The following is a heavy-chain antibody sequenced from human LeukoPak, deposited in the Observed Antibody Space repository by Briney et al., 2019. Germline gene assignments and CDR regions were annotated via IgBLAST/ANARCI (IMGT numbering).Heavy chain of an antibody. D-gene: IGHD5-18*01. Sequence: GGSLRLSCAASGFTFNTYGMSWVRQAPGKGLEWVSGISGSGGATYYADSVKGRFTISRDNSKNTLYLQMNSLRAEDTAVYYCAKDNSYGLFDYWGQGTLVTVSS. CDR2: ISGSGGAT. V-gene: IGHV3-23*01. CDR3: AKDNSYGLFDY. CDR1: GFTFNTYG. J-gene: IGHJ4*02.